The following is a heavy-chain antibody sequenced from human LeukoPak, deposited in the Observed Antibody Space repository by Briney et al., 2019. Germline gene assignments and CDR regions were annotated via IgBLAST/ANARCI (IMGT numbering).Heavy chain of an antibody. Sequence: GGSLRLSCAASGFTFSSYGMHWVRQAPGKGLEWVAVISYDGSNKYYADSVKGRFTVSRDNSKNTLYLQMNSLRAEDTAVYYCAREGYSYGYGYCFDYWGQGTLVTVSS. J-gene: IGHJ4*02. CDR2: ISYDGSNK. CDR3: AREGYSYGYGYCFDY. V-gene: IGHV3-30*03. D-gene: IGHD5-18*01. CDR1: GFTFSSYG.